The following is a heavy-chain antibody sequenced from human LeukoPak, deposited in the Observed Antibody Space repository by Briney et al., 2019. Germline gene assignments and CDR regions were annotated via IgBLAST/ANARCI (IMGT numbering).Heavy chain of an antibody. CDR3: ARESAGSGSLDY. Sequence: GASVKVSCKASGYTFTSYYMHWVRQAPGQGLEWMGIINPSGGSTSYAQKFQGRVTMTRDMSTSTVYMEPSSLRSEDTAVYYCARESAGSGSLDYWGQGTLVTVSS. CDR2: INPSGGST. V-gene: IGHV1-46*01. D-gene: IGHD3-10*01. CDR1: GYTFTSYY. J-gene: IGHJ4*02.